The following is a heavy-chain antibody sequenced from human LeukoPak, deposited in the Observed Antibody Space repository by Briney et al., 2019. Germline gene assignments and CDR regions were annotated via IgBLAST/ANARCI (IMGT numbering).Heavy chain of an antibody. Sequence: GESLKISCQGSGYTFTAYWIGWVRQLPGEGLVWMGIIYPGDSDTRYSPSFQGQVTISADKSFNTAYLQWSSPKASDTAMYYCARHTLIGTPSSPSDYWGQGTPVTVSS. V-gene: IGHV5-51*01. D-gene: IGHD2-15*01. CDR1: GYTFTAYW. J-gene: IGHJ4*02. CDR3: ARHTLIGTPSSPSDY. CDR2: IYPGDSDT.